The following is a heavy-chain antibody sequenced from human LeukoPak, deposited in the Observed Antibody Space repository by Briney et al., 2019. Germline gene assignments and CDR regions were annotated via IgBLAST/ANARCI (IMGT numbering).Heavy chain of an antibody. CDR3: ARGSGGGSSTSCYPRGLCYYYYMGV. CDR2: ISSSSSYI. CDR1: GFTFSSYS. J-gene: IGHJ6*03. Sequence: GGSLRLSCAASGFTFSSYSMNWVRQAPGKGLEWVSSISSSSSYIYYADSVKGRFTISRDNAKNSLYLQMNSLRAEDTAVYYCARGSGGGSSTSCYPRGLCYYYYMGVWGKGTTVTVSS. D-gene: IGHD2-2*01. V-gene: IGHV3-21*01.